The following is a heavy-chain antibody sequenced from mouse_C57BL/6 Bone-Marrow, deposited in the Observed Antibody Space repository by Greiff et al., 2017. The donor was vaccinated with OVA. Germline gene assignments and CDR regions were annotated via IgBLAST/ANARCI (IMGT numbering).Heavy chain of an antibody. CDR1: GYTFTDYN. CDR2: INPNNGGT. V-gene: IGHV1-18*01. D-gene: IGHD1-1*01. CDR3: ARRSSTTVVAPYVDY. Sequence: VQLQQSGPELVKPGASVKIPCKASGYTFTDYNMDWVKQSHGKSLEWIGDINPNNGGTIYNQKFKGKATLTVDKSSSTAYMELRSLTSEDTAVYYCARRSSTTVVAPYVDYWGQGTTLTVSS. J-gene: IGHJ2*01.